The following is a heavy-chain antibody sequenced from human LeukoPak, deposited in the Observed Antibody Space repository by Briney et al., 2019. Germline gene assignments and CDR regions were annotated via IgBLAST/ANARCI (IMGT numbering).Heavy chain of an antibody. V-gene: IGHV3-30-3*01. CDR1: GFTFSSYA. CDR3: ARGYYDSSGYCHY. Sequence: GRSLRLSCAASGFTFSSYAMHWVRQAPGKGLEWVAVISYDGSNKYYADSVKGRFTISRDNSKNTLYLQMNSLRAEDTAVYYCARGYYDSSGYCHYWGQGTLVTVSS. CDR2: ISYDGSNK. D-gene: IGHD3-22*01. J-gene: IGHJ4*02.